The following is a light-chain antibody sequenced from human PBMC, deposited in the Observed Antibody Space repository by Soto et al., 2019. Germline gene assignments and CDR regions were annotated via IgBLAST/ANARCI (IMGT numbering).Light chain of an antibody. CDR3: QQYGSSPIT. Sequence: IVMGQSPVARAVSSGGGVTLSRRASQSISDKSAWYQQKPGQAPRLLMFGASTRATGIPARFSGSGSGTDFTLTISRLEPEDFALYYCQQYGSSPITFGQGTRLEI. CDR1: QSISDK. V-gene: IGKV3-20*01. J-gene: IGKJ5*01. CDR2: GAS.